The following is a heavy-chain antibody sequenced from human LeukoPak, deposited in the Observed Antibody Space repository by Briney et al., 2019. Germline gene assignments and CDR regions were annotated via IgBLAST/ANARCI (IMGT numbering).Heavy chain of an antibody. J-gene: IGHJ4*02. CDR3: AGAPNQHYFDY. Sequence: SETLSLTCTVSSASITNYYWSWIRQPPGKGPEYIGHIYYTGTTDYNPSLKSRVTMSVDTSKNQFSLSLISVTASDTAVYFCAGAPNQHYFDYWGKGTLVAVSS. CDR2: IYYTGTT. CDR1: SASITNYY. V-gene: IGHV4-59*01.